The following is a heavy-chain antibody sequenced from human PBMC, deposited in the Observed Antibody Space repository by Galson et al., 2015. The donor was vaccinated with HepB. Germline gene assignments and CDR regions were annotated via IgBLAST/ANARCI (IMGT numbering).Heavy chain of an antibody. J-gene: IGHJ4*02. CDR1: GYTFTSYG. D-gene: IGHD5-18*01. CDR3: ARAPSNVDTAMVGGGYFDY. CDR2: ISAYNGNT. V-gene: IGHV1-18*01. Sequence: QSGAEVKKPGASVKVSCKASGYTFTSYGISWVRQAPGQGLEWMGWISAYNGNTNYAQKLQGRVTMTTDTSTSTAYMELRSLRSDDTAVYYCARAPSNVDTAMVGGGYFDYWGQGTLVTVSS.